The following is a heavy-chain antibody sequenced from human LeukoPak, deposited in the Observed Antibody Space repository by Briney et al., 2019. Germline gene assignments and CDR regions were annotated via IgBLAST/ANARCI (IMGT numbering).Heavy chain of an antibody. CDR3: ARIIAEGTDY. CDR1: GYTFTAFY. CDR2: INPYSGDT. Sequence: ASVKVSCKASGYTFTAFYIHWVRQAPGQGLEWMGKINPYSGDTNYAQKFQGRVTMTRDTSITTAYMELTRLRSDDTAVFYCARIIAEGTDYWGQGTLVTVSS. D-gene: IGHD6-13*01. J-gene: IGHJ4*02. V-gene: IGHV1-2*02.